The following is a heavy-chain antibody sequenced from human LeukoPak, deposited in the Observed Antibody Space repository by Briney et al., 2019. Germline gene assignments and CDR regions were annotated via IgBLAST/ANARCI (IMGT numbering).Heavy chain of an antibody. D-gene: IGHD3-22*01. CDR2: IYSGGST. CDR3: ASTNYYDSSGYGY. CDR1: GFTFSDYY. V-gene: IGHV3-53*01. Sequence: GGSLRLSCAASGFTFSDYYMSWIRQAPGKGLEWVSVIYSGGSTYYADSVKGRFTISRDNSKNTLYLQMNSLRAEDTAVYYCASTNYYDSSGYGYWGQGTLVTVSS. J-gene: IGHJ4*02.